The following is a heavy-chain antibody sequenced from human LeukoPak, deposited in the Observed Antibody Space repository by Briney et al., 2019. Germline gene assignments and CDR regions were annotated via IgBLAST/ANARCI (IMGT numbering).Heavy chain of an antibody. CDR3: ATIGFQH. Sequence: SETLSLTCAVYDGSFSGYSWSWIRQPPGKGLEWIGEINHSGSTNFNPSLKSRVTISIDTSKTQFSLNLSSVTAADTAVYYCATIGFQHWSQGTLVTVSS. CDR1: DGSFSGYS. V-gene: IGHV4-34*01. CDR2: INHSGST. D-gene: IGHD5-24*01. J-gene: IGHJ1*01.